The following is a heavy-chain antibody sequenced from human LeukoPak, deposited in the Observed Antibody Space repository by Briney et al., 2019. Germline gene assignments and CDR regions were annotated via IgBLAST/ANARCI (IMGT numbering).Heavy chain of an antibody. D-gene: IGHD1-1*01. V-gene: IGHV1-8*01. CDR2: MNPNSGYK. Sequence: ASVKVSCKASGYTFTNYDINWVRQATGQGREWMGWMNPNSGYKGHAQKFQGRVTMTRNTSISTAYMELSSLRSEDTATYYCAREFNNSGSGFDPWGQGTLVTVSS. J-gene: IGHJ5*02. CDR1: GYTFTNYD. CDR3: AREFNNSGSGFDP.